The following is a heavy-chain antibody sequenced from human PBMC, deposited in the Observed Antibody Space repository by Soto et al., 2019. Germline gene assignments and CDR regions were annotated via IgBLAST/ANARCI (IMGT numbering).Heavy chain of an antibody. V-gene: IGHV4-59*13. Sequence: QVQLQESGPGLVKPSETLSLTCTVSGGSIGSYSWSWIRQPPGKGLEWIGYVYKSGSLSYSPSLKSRVTISIDTSGNQFSLKRTSVTAADTAVYYCARCPLSTEYRHYYYMDVWGKGTTVTVSS. CDR3: ARCPLSTEYRHYYYMDV. D-gene: IGHD2-2*01. CDR1: GGSIGSYS. CDR2: VYKSGSL. J-gene: IGHJ6*03.